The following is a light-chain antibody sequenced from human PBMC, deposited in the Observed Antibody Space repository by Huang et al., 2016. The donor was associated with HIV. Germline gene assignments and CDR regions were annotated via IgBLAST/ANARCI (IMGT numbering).Light chain of an antibody. CDR1: RNLSST. J-gene: IGKJ1*01. CDR2: GTS. V-gene: IGKV3-15*01. Sequence: EVVMTQSPVTMSVSPGERATISCRASRNLSSTLAWYQQKLGQAPRLLNYGTSNRATGIPAMFIGTGSGTEFTLTISSLQSEDFAVYYCQQYNNWPPAFGQGTKVEIK. CDR3: QQYNNWPPA.